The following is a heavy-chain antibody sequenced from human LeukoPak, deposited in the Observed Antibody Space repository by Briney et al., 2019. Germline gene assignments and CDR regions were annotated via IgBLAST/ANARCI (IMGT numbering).Heavy chain of an antibody. J-gene: IGHJ4*02. V-gene: IGHV3-66*02. Sequence: GGSLRLSCAASGFTVSSNYMSWVRQAPGKGLEWVSVIYSGGSTYYADSVKGRFTISRDNSKNTLYLQMNSLRAEDTAVYYCARVPIRSDGYNHWGQGTLVTVSS. CDR3: ARVPIRSDGYNH. CDR2: IYSGGST. D-gene: IGHD5-24*01. CDR1: GFTVSSNY.